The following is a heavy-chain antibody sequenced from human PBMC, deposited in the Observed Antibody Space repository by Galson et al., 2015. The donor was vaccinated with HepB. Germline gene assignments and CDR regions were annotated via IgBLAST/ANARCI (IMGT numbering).Heavy chain of an antibody. CDR2: IKQDGSEK. CDR3: ARVGVYSGYAFDY. J-gene: IGHJ4*02. V-gene: IGHV3-7*03. CDR1: GFAFSSYW. D-gene: IGHD5-12*01. Sequence: SLRLSCAASGFAFSSYWMSWVRQAPGKGLEWVANIKQDGSEKYYVDSVEGRFTISRDNAKNSLYLQMNSLRAEDTAVYYCARVGVYSGYAFDYWGQGTLVTVSS.